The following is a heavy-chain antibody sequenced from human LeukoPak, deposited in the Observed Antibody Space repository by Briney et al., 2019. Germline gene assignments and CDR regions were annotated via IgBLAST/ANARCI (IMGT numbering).Heavy chain of an antibody. V-gene: IGHV3-66*02. Sequence: GGSLRLSCAASGFTFSSNYLTWVRQAPGKGLEWVSVIYSGGTTYSADSVKGRFTMSRDNSKNTLYLQMNSLRAEDTAVYYCARERSSTSNYYYYYYYMDVWGKGTTVTVSS. J-gene: IGHJ6*03. CDR1: GFTFSSNY. D-gene: IGHD2-2*01. CDR3: ARERSSTSNYYYYYYYMDV. CDR2: IYSGGTT.